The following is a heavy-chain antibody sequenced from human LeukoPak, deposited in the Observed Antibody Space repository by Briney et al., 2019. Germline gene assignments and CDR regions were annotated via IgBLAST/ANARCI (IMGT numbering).Heavy chain of an antibody. J-gene: IGHJ5*02. V-gene: IGHV3-48*03. CDR2: ISSSGSSI. CDR1: GFTFSTYE. CDR3: ARYNWNPHWSDP. D-gene: IGHD1-1*01. Sequence: GGSLRLSCGASGFTFSTYEMNWVRQARGRGREWVSYISSSGSSIYYADSVKGRFTVSRDNAKNSLYLQMNSLRAEDTAVYYCARYNWNPHWSDPWGQGTLVTVSS.